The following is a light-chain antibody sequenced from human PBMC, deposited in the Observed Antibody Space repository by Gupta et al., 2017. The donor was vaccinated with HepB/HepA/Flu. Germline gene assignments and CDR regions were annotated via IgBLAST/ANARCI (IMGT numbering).Light chain of an antibody. CDR1: SSDIGTYKF. J-gene: IGLJ3*02. Sequence: QSALTQPASVSGSPGQSITISCTGSSSDIGTYKFVSWYQHHPGKAPQLIIYDVTKRPAGISNRFSGSRSGNTASLTISGLQAADEADYYCCSYAGFATVVFGGGTRLTVL. CDR3: CSYAGFATVV. V-gene: IGLV2-23*02. CDR2: DVT.